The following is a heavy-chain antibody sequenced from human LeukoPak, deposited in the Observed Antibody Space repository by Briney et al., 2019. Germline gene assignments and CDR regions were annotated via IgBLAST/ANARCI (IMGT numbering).Heavy chain of an antibody. J-gene: IGHJ4*02. CDR2: IYYSGST. V-gene: IGHV4-38-2*01. Sequence: SETLSLTCAVSGYSISSGYYWGWIRQPPGKGLEWIGSIYYSGSTYYNPSLKSRVTISVDTSKNQFSLKLSSVTAADTAVYYCARQGIAVAGIEGNYFDYWGQGTLVTVSS. D-gene: IGHD6-19*01. CDR3: ARQGIAVAGIEGNYFDY. CDR1: GYSISSGYY.